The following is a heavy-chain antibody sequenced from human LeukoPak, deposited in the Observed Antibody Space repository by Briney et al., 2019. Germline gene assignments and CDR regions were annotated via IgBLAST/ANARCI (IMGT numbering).Heavy chain of an antibody. CDR2: IKEDGREK. CDR3: ARGGRPDY. V-gene: IGHV3-7*01. Sequence: GGSLRLSCATSGFTFSSSWMSWVRQAPGEGLECVANIKEDGREKYYVDSVKGRFTISRDNAKNSLYLQMSSLGAEDTAVYYCARGGRPDYWGQGTLVTVSS. J-gene: IGHJ4*02. CDR1: GFTFSSSW. D-gene: IGHD3-10*01.